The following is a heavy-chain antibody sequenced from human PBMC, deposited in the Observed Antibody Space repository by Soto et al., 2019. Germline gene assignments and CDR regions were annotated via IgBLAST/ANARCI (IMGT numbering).Heavy chain of an antibody. CDR1: GFTFSSYA. CDR2: ISYDGSNK. J-gene: IGHJ4*02. D-gene: IGHD3-3*01. V-gene: IGHV3-30-3*01. Sequence: GGSLRLSCAASGFTFSSYAMHWVRQAPGKGLEWAAVISYDGSNKYYADSVKGRFTISRDNSKNTLYLQMNSLRAEDTAVYYCARDGRERSLEWLIDYWGQGTLVTVSS. CDR3: ARDGRERSLEWLIDY.